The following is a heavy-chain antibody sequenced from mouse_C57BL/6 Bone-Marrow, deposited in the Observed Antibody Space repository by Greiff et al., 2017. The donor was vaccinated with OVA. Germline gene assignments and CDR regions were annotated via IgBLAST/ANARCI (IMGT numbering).Heavy chain of an antibody. CDR1: GYSITSGYY. CDR2: TSYDGSN. D-gene: IGHD3-3*01. V-gene: IGHV3-6*01. CDR3: ARDLAGTLFAY. Sequence: EVKLVESGPGLVKPSQSLSLSCSVTGYSITSGYYWNWIRQFPGNNLEWMGYTSYDGSNNYNPSLKNRITITRDTSKNQFFLKLNSVTAEDTATYSCARDLAGTLFAYWGQGTLVTVSA. J-gene: IGHJ3*01.